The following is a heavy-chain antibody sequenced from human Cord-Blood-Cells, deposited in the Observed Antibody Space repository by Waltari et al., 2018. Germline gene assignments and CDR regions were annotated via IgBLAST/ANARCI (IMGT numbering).Heavy chain of an antibody. CDR2: IYYSGST. CDR3: ASRMYYYYGMDV. V-gene: IGHV4-59*01. J-gene: IGHJ6*02. Sequence: WIRQPPGKGLEWIGYIYYSGSTNYNPSLKSRVTISVDTSKNQFSLKLSSVTAADTAVYYCASRMYYYYGMDVWGQGTTVTVSS.